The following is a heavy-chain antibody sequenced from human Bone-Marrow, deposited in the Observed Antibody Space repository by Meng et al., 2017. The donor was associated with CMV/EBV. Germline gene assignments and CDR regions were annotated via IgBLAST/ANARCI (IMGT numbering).Heavy chain of an antibody. CDR1: GFTFSSYS. J-gene: IGHJ5*02. D-gene: IGHD2-8*01. CDR2: IKQDGSEK. Sequence: GESLKISCAASGFTFSSYSMNWVRQAPGRGLEWVANIKQDGSEKYYVDSVRGRFTITNDYTKNSLYLQMSSLRAEDTALYYCVRGPPNGVAVTWGQGTLVTVSS. CDR3: VRGPPNGVAVT. V-gene: IGHV3-7*01.